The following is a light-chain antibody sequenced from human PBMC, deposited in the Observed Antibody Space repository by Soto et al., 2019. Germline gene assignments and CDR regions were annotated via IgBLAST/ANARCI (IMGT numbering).Light chain of an antibody. V-gene: IGKV3-11*01. CDR2: GAS. CDR3: HQRSNWPPFT. Sequence: EIVMTQSPATLAVSPGDTATLSCRASQSLSGNLAWYQQKPGQAPRLLIYGASSRATGIPDRFSGSGSGTDFTLTISSLEPEDFAVYYCHQRSNWPPFTFGGGTKVDI. CDR1: QSLSGN. J-gene: IGKJ4*01.